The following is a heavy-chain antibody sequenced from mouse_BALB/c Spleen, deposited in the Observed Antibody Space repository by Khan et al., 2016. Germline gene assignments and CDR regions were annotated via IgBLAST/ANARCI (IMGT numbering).Heavy chain of an antibody. V-gene: IGHV2-6-7*01. CDR3: ARVLYCGPGVFAY. D-gene: IGHD2-1*01. J-gene: IGHJ3*01. CDR2: IWGDGST. CDR1: GFSLTGYG. Sequence: QVQLKESGPGLVAPSQSLSITCTVSGFSLTGYGVNWVRQPPGKGLEWLGMIWGDGSTDYNSALKSRLSISKDNSKSQVFLKMNSLQTDDTARYYCARVLYCGPGVFAYWGQGTLVTVSA.